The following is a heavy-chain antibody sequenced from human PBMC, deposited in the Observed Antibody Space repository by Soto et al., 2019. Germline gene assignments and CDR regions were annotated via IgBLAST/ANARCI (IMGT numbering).Heavy chain of an antibody. D-gene: IGHD3-3*01. J-gene: IGHJ5*02. Sequence: GGSLRLSCAASGFTFSSYGMHWGRQAPGKGLEWVAVISYDGSNKYYADSVKGRFTISRDNSKNTLYLQMNSLRAEDTAVYYCTKGKRNAYDFWSGYCDPWGQGTLVTVSS. CDR2: ISYDGSNK. CDR3: TKGKRNAYDFWSGYCDP. V-gene: IGHV3-30*18. CDR1: GFTFSSYG.